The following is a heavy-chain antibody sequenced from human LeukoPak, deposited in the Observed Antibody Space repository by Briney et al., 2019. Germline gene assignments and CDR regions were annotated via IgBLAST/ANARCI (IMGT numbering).Heavy chain of an antibody. CDR3: ARWNYYESSRAFDI. V-gene: IGHV4-59*01. Sequence: PSETLSLTGTVSGGSINSYYWSWIRQPPGKGLEWIGYIYYSGNTNYNPSLKSRVTISVDTSKNHFSLKLNSVTAADTAMYYCARWNYYESSRAFDIWGQGTMVTVSS. CDR1: GGSINSYY. J-gene: IGHJ3*02. CDR2: IYYSGNT. D-gene: IGHD3-22*01.